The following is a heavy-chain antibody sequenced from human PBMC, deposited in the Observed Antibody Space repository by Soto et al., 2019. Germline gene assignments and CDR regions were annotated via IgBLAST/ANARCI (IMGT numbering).Heavy chain of an antibody. CDR1: SGSVSSGSYY. Sequence: SETLSLTCTVSSGSVSSGSYYWSWVRHPPGNGLEWIGYMYSSGSTNYNPSLKSRATLSVYTSKNQFSLKLTSVTAADTAVYYSAGVYSWNDVWGQGTTVTV. V-gene: IGHV4-61*01. CDR2: MYSSGST. CDR3: AGVYSWNDV. D-gene: IGHD1-1*01. J-gene: IGHJ6*02.